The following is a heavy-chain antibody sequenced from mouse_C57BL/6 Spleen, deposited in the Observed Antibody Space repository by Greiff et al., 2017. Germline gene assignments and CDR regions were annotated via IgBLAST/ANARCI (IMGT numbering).Heavy chain of an antibody. Sequence: ESGPGLVKPSQSLSLTCSVTGYSITSGYYWNWIRQFPGNKLEWMGYISYDGSNNYNPSLKNRISITRDTSTNQFFLKLNSVTTEDTATYYCARDIPPYSNISWFADWGQGTLVTVSA. V-gene: IGHV3-6*01. D-gene: IGHD2-5*01. CDR2: ISYDGSN. CDR3: ARDIPPYSNISWFAD. J-gene: IGHJ3*01. CDR1: GYSITSGYY.